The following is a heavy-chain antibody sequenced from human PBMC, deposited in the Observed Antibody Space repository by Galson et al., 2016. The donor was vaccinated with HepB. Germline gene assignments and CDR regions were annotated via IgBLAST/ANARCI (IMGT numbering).Heavy chain of an antibody. CDR3: AKRRVAVAATFLHDFDS. D-gene: IGHD2/OR15-2a*01. V-gene: IGHV3-7*01. Sequence: SLRLSCAGYGFTFSNYWLSWVRQPPGKGLQWVAKIRDDGSERFYAKSVKGRFTISRDNSNNSLFLEMNSLRVADTAVYFCAKRRVAVAATFLHDFDSWGQGTQVIVAS. J-gene: IGHJ4*02. CDR2: IRDDGSER. CDR1: GFTFSNYW.